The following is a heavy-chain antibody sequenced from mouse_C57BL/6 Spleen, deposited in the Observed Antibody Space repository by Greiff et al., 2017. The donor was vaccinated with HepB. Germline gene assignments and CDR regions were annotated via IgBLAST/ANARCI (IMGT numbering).Heavy chain of an antibody. J-gene: IGHJ1*03. CDR3: TTDYYGNYGYFDV. CDR1: GFNIKDYY. CDR2: IDPEDGDT. Sequence: VQLQQSGAELVRPGASVKLSCTASGFNIKDYYMHWVKQRPEQGLEWIGRIDPEDGDTEYAPKFQGKATMTADTSSNTAYLQLSSLTSEDTAVYYCTTDYYGNYGYFDVWGTGTTVTVSS. V-gene: IGHV14-1*01. D-gene: IGHD2-1*01.